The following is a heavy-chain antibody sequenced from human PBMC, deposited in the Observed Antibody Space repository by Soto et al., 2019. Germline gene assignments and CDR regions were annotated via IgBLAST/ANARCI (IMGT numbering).Heavy chain of an antibody. V-gene: IGHV3-7*01. CDR3: ARGSRNFDY. CDR1: GFNFSTYC. Sequence: EVQLVESGGGLVQPGGSLRLSCVASGFNFSTYCMSWVRQAPGKGLEWVANMNQNGREKYYVDSVQGRFTISRDNAKNTLYLQMNSLRAEDTAVYYCARGSRNFDYWGQGTLVTVSS. CDR2: MNQNGREK. J-gene: IGHJ4*02.